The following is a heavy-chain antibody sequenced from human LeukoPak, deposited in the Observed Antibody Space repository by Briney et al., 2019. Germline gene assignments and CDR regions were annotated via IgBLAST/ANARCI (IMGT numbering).Heavy chain of an antibody. CDR2: INPNSGGT. CDR1: GYTFTGYY. J-gene: IGHJ4*02. Sequence: ASVKVSXKASGYTFTGYYMHWVRQAPGQGLEWMGWINPNSGGTNYAQKFQGRVTMTRDTSISTAYMELSRLRSDDTAVYYCARQDCSSTSCYFDYWGQGTLVTVSS. V-gene: IGHV1-2*02. D-gene: IGHD2-2*01. CDR3: ARQDCSSTSCYFDY.